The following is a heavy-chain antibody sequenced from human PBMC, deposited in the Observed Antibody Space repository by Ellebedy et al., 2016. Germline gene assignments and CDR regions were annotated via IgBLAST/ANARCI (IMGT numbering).Heavy chain of an antibody. D-gene: IGHD3-22*01. CDR1: GFTFSRFW. Sequence: GESLKISCAVSGFTFSRFWMTWVRQAPGKGLEWVANINEDGSRKYYVDSVKGRFTISRDDARNSLYLQMNSLRAEDTAVYHCARAPPTNYYDNSGYNWGQGTLVIVSS. CDR2: INEDGSRK. CDR3: ARAPPTNYYDNSGYN. J-gene: IGHJ4*02. V-gene: IGHV3-7*03.